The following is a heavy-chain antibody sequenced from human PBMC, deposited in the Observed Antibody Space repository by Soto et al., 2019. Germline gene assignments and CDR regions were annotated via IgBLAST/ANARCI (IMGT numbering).Heavy chain of an antibody. CDR2: IIPIFGTA. J-gene: IGHJ4*02. Sequence: GASVKVSCKASGGTFSSYAISWVRQAPGQGLEWMGGIIPIFGTANYAQKFQGRVTITADESTSTAYMELSSLRSEDTAVYYCASWGSLEYDSSGYYYYLDYWGQGTLVPVSS. V-gene: IGHV1-69*13. CDR3: ASWGSLEYDSSGYYYYLDY. CDR1: GGTFSSYA. D-gene: IGHD3-22*01.